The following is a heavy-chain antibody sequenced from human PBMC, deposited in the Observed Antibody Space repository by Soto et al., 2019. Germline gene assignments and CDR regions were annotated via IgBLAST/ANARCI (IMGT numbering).Heavy chain of an antibody. CDR3: ARRREVHFDY. J-gene: IGHJ4*02. V-gene: IGHV4-30-2*01. CDR1: GDSISSGGYS. CDR2: IYHSGST. D-gene: IGHD1-26*01. Sequence: QLQLQESGSGLVKPSQTLSLTCAVSGDSISSGGYSWSWIRQPPGKGLEWIGYIYHSGSTYYNPSLKSRVTISVDRSKNQFFMKLSSVTAADTAVYYCARRREVHFDYWGQGTLVTVSS.